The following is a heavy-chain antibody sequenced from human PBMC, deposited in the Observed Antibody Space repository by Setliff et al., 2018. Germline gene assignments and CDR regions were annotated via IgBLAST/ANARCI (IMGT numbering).Heavy chain of an antibody. CDR1: GLSFSSYA. J-gene: IGHJ4*02. V-gene: IGHV3-23*01. D-gene: IGHD3-9*01. Sequence: PGGSLRLSCVASGLSFSSYAINWVRQAPGKGLEWVSGISGSGGSTYYADSVKGRFTISRDNAKKSLYLQMSSLRAEDTAMYYCVRDVSRYWGQGTLVTVSS. CDR3: VRDVSRY. CDR2: ISGSGGST.